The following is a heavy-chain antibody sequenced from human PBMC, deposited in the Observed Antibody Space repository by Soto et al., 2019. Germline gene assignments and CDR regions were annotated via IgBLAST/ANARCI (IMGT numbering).Heavy chain of an antibody. CDR1: GFTFSNFA. D-gene: IGHD2-2*01. J-gene: IGHJ4*02. CDR3: VKGNQLLRYYFEY. V-gene: IGHV3-64D*06. CDR2: ITSDGDNT. Sequence: GGSLRLSCSASGFTFSNFAMHWVRQAPGKGLEYVSGITSDGDNTYHADSVKGRFTISRDNSKNTLYLQMSSLRVEDTAVYYCVKGNQLLRYYFEYWGRGALVTSPQ.